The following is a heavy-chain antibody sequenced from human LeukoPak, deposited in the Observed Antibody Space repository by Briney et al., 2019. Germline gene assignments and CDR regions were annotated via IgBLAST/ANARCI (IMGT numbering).Heavy chain of an antibody. J-gene: IGHJ6*03. CDR1: GYTFTGYY. CDR2: INPNSGGT. D-gene: IGHD2-2*03. Sequence: ASVKVSCKASGYTFTGYYMHWVRQAPGQGLEWMGWINPNSGGTNYAQKFQGRVTMTRDTSISTAYMELSRLRSDGTAVYYCARDLLDIVVVPAAPYYYYYMDVWGKGTTVTVSS. V-gene: IGHV1-2*02. CDR3: ARDLLDIVVVPAAPYYYYYMDV.